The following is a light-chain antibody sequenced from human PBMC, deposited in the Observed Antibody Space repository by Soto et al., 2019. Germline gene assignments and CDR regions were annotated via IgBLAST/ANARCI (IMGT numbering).Light chain of an antibody. CDR3: QQYNNSPRT. Sequence: EIVMAQAPATLAVSPGGRGTLSCRASQSVSSHLAWYQQKPGQAPRLLIYGASTRDTGIPARFSGSGSGPEFTLTISSLQSEDFAVYYCQQYNNSPRTFGQGTKVDIK. CDR1: QSVSSH. V-gene: IGKV3-15*01. CDR2: GAS. J-gene: IGKJ1*01.